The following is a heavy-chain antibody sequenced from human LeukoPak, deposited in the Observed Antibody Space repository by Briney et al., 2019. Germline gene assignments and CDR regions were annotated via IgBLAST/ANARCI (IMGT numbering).Heavy chain of an antibody. CDR2: ISYSGST. J-gene: IGHJ5*02. D-gene: IGHD6-19*01. CDR1: GGSISSGDYY. V-gene: IGHV4-30-4*01. Sequence: PSQTLSLTCTVSGGSISSGDYYWSWIRQPPGKGLEWIGYISYSGSTYYNPSLKSRVTISVDTSNNQFSLRLSSVTAADTAVYYCARGPEYSSGWYESSNWFDPWGQGTLVTVSS. CDR3: ARGPEYSSGWYESSNWFDP.